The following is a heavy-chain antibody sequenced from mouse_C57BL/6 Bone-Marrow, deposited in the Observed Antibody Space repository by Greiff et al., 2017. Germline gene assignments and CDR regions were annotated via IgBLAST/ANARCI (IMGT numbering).Heavy chain of an antibody. CDR3: ARGAGNQIGYYFDY. D-gene: IGHD2-4*01. CDR2: IDPSDSYT. CDR1: GYTFTSYW. J-gene: IGHJ2*01. V-gene: IGHV1-69*01. Sequence: QVQLQQPGAELVMPGASVKLSCKASGYTFTSYWMHWVKQRPGQGLEWIGEIDPSDSYTNYNQKFKGKSTLTVDKSSSTAYMQLSSLTSEDSAVYYCARGAGNQIGYYFDYWGQGTTLTVSS.